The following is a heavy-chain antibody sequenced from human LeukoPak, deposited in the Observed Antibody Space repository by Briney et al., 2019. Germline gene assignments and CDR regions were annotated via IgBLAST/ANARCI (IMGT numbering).Heavy chain of an antibody. Sequence: GGSLRLSCAASGFTFSSFSMNWVRQAPGKGLEWVSAISGSGGNTYYADSVKGRFTISRDNSKNTLYLQMNSLRAEDTALYYCAKGLERESRLDSWGQGTLVTVSS. D-gene: IGHD1-1*01. CDR3: AKGLERESRLDS. V-gene: IGHV3-23*01. J-gene: IGHJ4*02. CDR2: ISGSGGNT. CDR1: GFTFSSFS.